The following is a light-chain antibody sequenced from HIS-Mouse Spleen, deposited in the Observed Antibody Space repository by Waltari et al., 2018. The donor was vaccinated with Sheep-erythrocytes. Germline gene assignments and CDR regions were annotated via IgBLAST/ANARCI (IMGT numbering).Light chain of an antibody. CDR1: SSNIGAGYD. J-gene: IGLJ2*01. CDR3: QSYDSSLSGSV. CDR2: GNR. V-gene: IGLV1-40*01. Sequence: QSVLTQSPSVSGAPGQRVTISCTGSSSNIGAGYDVHWYQQLPGTAPKLLIYGNRIRPSGVPDRFSGSRSCTSASLAITGLQAEDEADYYCQSYDSSLSGSVFGGGTKLTVL.